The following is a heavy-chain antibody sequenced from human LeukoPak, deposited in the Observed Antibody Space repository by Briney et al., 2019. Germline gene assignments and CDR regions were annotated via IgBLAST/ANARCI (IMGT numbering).Heavy chain of an antibody. Sequence: SETLSLTCTVSGSSISNYYWNWLRQPPGKGLEWIGYIYYSGGTNYNPSLKSRVTISVDTSKNQFSLKLSSVTAADTAVYYCAREPLGDYGGNSGFDYWGQGSLVTVSS. CDR3: AREPLGDYGGNSGFDY. CDR2: IYYSGGT. CDR1: GSSISNYY. V-gene: IGHV4-59*01. J-gene: IGHJ4*02. D-gene: IGHD4-23*01.